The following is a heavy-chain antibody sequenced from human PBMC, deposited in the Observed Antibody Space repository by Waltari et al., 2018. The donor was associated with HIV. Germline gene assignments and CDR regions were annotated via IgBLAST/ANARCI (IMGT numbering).Heavy chain of an antibody. CDR2: INPSGGSK. D-gene: IGHD2-15*01. J-gene: IGHJ5*02. CDR3: ARGVRLANAGIFNWFDP. CDR1: GYTFTSYY. Sequence: QVQLVQSGAEVKKPGASVKVSCKASGYTFTSYYMHWVRQAPGQGLEWMGIINPSGGSKSYAQKFQGRVTMTRDTSTSTVYMELSSLRSEDTAVYYCARGVRLANAGIFNWFDPWGQGTLVTVSS. V-gene: IGHV1-46*03.